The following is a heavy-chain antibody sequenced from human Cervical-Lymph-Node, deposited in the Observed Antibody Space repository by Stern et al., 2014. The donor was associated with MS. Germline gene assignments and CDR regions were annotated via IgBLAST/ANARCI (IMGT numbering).Heavy chain of an antibody. CDR2: ISYDGSDT. V-gene: IGHV3-30*18. CDR1: GFTFSSYG. D-gene: IGHD3-10*01. Sequence: DQLVESGGGVVQPGRSLRLTCTVSGFTFSSYGMHWVRQAPGKGLEWVSVISYDGSDTYYAESVKGRFTISRDNTKNTLYLEMRRLRREDTAVYYCVKRGITEVRGVRLGDYWGQGTLVIVSS. J-gene: IGHJ4*02. CDR3: VKRGITEVRGVRLGDY.